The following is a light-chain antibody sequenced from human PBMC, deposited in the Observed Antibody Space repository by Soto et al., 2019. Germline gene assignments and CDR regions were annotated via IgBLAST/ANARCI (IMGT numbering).Light chain of an antibody. CDR2: DTY. Sequence: EILMTQSTATMSLSPGDRYTLSRLALQSVSSNLAWYQHEPGQAHRLLIYDTYSRATGIQDRFSGSGSGTDFTLTITRLEPEDFAVFYCQQYGTSEIIFGQGTRLEIK. CDR3: QQYGTSEII. V-gene: IGKV3-20*01. J-gene: IGKJ5*01. CDR1: QSVSSN.